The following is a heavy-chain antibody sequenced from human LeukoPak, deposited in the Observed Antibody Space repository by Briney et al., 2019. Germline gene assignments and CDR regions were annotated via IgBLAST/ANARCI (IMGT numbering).Heavy chain of an antibody. CDR3: AREYSSGWYYFDY. V-gene: IGHV4-31*03. CDR2: IYYSGST. CDR1: GGSISSGGYY. J-gene: IGHJ4*02. Sequence: SETLSLTCTVSGGSISSGGYYWSWIRQHPGKGLEWIGYIYYSGSTYYNPPPKSRVTIPVDTSKNQFSLKLCSVTAADTAVYYCAREYSSGWYYFDYWGQGTLVTVSS. D-gene: IGHD6-19*01.